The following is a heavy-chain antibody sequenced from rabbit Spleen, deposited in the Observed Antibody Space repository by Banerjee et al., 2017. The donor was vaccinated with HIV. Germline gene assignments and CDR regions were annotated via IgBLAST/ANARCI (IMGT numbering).Heavy chain of an antibody. CDR1: GFSFSSRYY. V-gene: IGHV1S45*01. CDR2: IAGSGSGFT. CDR3: ARDTGTSFSSYGMDL. Sequence: QEQLEESGGDLVKPEGSLTLTCTASGFSFSSRYYMCWVRQAPGKGLEWISCIAGSGSGFTYSATWATGRFTISKTSSTTVTLQMTSLTVADTATYFCARDTGTSFSSYGMDLWGQGTLVTVS. D-gene: IGHD7-1*01. J-gene: IGHJ6*01.